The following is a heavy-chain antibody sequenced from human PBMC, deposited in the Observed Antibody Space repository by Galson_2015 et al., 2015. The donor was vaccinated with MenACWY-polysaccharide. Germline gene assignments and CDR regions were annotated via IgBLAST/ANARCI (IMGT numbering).Heavy chain of an antibody. J-gene: IGHJ3*02. CDR1: GFTFSSYA. V-gene: IGHV3-23*01. CDR2: VSASGGST. Sequence: SLRLSCAASGFTFSSYAMSWVRQAPGKGLEWVSGVSASGGSTVYTDSAKGRFTMSRDNYKRSLYLQMNRLRDEDTAVYYCAKDTGPGEYAYSWGTFDTWGRGTMVTVAS. D-gene: IGHD3-10*01. CDR3: AKDTGPGEYAYSWGTFDT.